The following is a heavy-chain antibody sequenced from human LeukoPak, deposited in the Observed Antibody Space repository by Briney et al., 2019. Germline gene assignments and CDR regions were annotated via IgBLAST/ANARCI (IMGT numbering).Heavy chain of an antibody. V-gene: IGHV3-23*01. CDR1: GFTFSSYA. D-gene: IGHD6-19*01. J-gene: IGHJ6*02. Sequence: PGGSLRLSCAASGFTFSSYAMSWVRQAPGKGLEWVSAISGSGGSTYYADSVKGRFTISRDNSKNTLYLQMNSLRAEDTAVYYCAKDRSLYSSGWYGMGVWGQGTTVTVSS. CDR3: AKDRSLYSSGWYGMGV. CDR2: ISGSGGST.